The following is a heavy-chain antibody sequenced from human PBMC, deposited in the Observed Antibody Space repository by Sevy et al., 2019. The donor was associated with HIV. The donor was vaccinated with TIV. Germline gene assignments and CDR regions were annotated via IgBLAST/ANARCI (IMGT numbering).Heavy chain of an antibody. CDR3: ARDLPHLLPWELSRGSDY. D-gene: IGHD3-16*01. Sequence: GGSLRLSCAASGFTFSDYGIHWFRQAPGKGLEWVAVISHDEILKEYADSVKGRFTISRDSSKNTIYLEMNSLRPEDTAVYYCARDLPHLLPWELSRGSDYWGQGTLVTVSS. CDR1: GFTFSDYG. V-gene: IGHV3-30*19. CDR2: ISHDEILK. J-gene: IGHJ4*02.